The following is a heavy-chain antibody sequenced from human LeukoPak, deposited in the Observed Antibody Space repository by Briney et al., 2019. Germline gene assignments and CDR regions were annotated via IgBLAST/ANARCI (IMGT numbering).Heavy chain of an antibody. CDR2: ISSSSSYI. J-gene: IGHJ2*01. Sequence: PGGSLRLSCADSGFTFSSYSMNWVRQAPGEGLEWVSSISSSSSYIYYADSVRGRFTISRDNAKNTLYLQMNSLRAEDTAVYYCARDRDPLYWYFDLWGRGTLVTVSS. CDR1: GFTFSSYS. CDR3: ARDRDPLYWYFDL. V-gene: IGHV3-21*01.